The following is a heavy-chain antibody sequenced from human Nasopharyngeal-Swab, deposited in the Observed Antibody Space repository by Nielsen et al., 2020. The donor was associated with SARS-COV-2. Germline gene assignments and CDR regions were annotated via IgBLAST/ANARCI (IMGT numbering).Heavy chain of an antibody. J-gene: IGHJ3*02. Sequence: GSLRLSCAASGFTFSSYAMHWVRQAPGKGLEWVAVISYDGSNKYYADSVKGRFTISRDNSKNTLYLQMNSLRAEDTAVYYCARDIRYFDWFLGLGGLGGAFDIWGQGTMVTVSS. CDR1: GFTFSSYA. D-gene: IGHD3-9*01. CDR3: ARDIRYFDWFLGLGGLGGAFDI. CDR2: ISYDGSNK. V-gene: IGHV3-30*04.